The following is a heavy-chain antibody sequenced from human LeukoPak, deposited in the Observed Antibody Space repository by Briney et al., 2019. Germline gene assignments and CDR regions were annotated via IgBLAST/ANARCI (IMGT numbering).Heavy chain of an antibody. D-gene: IGHD2-2*01. CDR2: ISSSSSTI. Sequence: GGSLRLSCAASGFTFSSYSMNWVRQAPGKGLEWVSYISSSSSTIYYADSVKGRFTISRDNAKNSLYLQMNSLRAEDTAVYYCARDSLAMALDYWGQGTLVIVSS. CDR3: ARDSLAMALDY. CDR1: GFTFSSYS. J-gene: IGHJ4*02. V-gene: IGHV3-48*01.